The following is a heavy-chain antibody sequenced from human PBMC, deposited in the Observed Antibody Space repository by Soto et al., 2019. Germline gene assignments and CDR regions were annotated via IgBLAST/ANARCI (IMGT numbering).Heavy chain of an antibody. J-gene: IGHJ4*02. CDR2: IYWDDDE. CDR3: XXXXXXXXXXFDY. V-gene: IGHV2-5*02. Sequence: QITLKESGPTLVKPTQTLTLTCTFSGFSLTTRGVGVGWIRQPPGKALEWLALIYWDDDEGYSPSLKSRLTITKDTSKNQVVLTMTNMDPVXTXXXXXXXXXXXXXXXFDYWGQGTLVTVSS. CDR1: GFSLTTRGVG.